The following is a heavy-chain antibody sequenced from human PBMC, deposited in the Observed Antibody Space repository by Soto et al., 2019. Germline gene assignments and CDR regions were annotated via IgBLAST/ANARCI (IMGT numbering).Heavy chain of an antibody. V-gene: IGHV4-39*07. Sequence: PSETLSLTCTVSGGSISSSSYYWGWIRQPPGKGLEWIGSIYYSGSTYYNPSLKSRVTISVDTSQNQFSLKLRSVTAAVTAVYFCARGGWTNDYWGPGTLVTVSS. CDR2: IYYSGST. CDR3: ARGGWTNDY. J-gene: IGHJ4*02. CDR1: GGSISSSSYY. D-gene: IGHD6-19*01.